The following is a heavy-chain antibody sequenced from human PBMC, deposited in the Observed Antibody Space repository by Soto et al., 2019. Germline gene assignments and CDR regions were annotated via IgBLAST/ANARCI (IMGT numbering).Heavy chain of an antibody. CDR3: VGDYGSGSYRFDY. CDR1: GASFSSYS. J-gene: IGHJ4*02. CDR2: IFYSGST. V-gene: IGHV4-59*01. D-gene: IGHD3-10*01. Sequence: SETLSLTCTVSGASFSSYSWSWIRQPPGKGLEWIGYIFYSGSTAYNPSLKSRVTISRDTSKNQFSLRLISVTAADTAVYYCVGDYGSGSYRFDYWGQGTLVTVSS.